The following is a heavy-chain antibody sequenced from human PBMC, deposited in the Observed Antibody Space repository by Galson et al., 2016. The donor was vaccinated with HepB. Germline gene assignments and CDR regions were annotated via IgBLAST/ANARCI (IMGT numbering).Heavy chain of an antibody. CDR2: ISYDGTNK. Sequence: SLRLSCAASGFTFSSHNMNWVRQAPGEGLEWVAVISYDGTNKYYADSVKGRFTISRDNSKNTLYLQMNSLRAEDTALYYCAKRLPYGAVTGPAIEYWGQGTLVTVSS. D-gene: IGHD6-19*01. CDR3: AKRLPYGAVTGPAIEY. J-gene: IGHJ4*02. V-gene: IGHV3-30*18. CDR1: GFTFSSHN.